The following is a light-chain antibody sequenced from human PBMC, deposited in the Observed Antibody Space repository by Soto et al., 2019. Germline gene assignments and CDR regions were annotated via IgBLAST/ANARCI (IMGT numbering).Light chain of an antibody. CDR1: SAHSSYA. CDR2: LNSDGSH. V-gene: IGLV4-69*01. CDR3: QTWGTGIQV. Sequence: QLVLTQSPSASASLGASVKLTCTLSSAHSSYAIAWHQQQPEKGPRYLMKLNSDGSHSKGDGLPDRFSGSSSGAERYLTISGLQSEDEADYYCQTWGTGIQVFGTGTKLTVL. J-gene: IGLJ1*01.